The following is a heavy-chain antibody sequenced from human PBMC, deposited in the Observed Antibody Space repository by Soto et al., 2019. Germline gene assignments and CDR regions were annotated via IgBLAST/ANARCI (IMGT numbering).Heavy chain of an antibody. J-gene: IGHJ4*02. CDR1: GFTFTRYS. Sequence: PVGSLRLSCAASGFTFTRYSMNCFRQCPGKGLEWVSSISSTTNYIYYGDSMKGRFTISRDNAKNSLYLEMNSLRAEDTAVYYCARESEDLTSNFDYWGQGTLVTVSS. CDR3: ARESEDLTSNFDY. V-gene: IGHV3-21*06. CDR2: ISSTTNYI.